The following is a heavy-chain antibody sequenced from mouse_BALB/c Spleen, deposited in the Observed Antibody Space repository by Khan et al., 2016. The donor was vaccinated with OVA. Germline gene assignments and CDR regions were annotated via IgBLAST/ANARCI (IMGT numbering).Heavy chain of an antibody. Sequence: QVQLKQSGPGLAPPSESLSITCTVSGFSLTDYGVHWVRQSPGKGLEWLGMIWSGGITDYNAAFISRLSISKDNSESQVFFKMNSLQANDTAIYYWARNYDYDEGLAYWGQGTLVTVSA. CDR2: IWSGGIT. D-gene: IGHD2-4*01. V-gene: IGHV2-2*02. CDR3: ARNYDYDEGLAY. J-gene: IGHJ3*01. CDR1: GFSLTDYG.